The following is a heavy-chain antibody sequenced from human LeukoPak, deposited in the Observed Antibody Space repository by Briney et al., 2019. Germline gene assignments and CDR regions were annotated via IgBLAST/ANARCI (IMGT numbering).Heavy chain of an antibody. CDR3: ATLVIAVAGGFGDY. D-gene: IGHD6-19*01. Sequence: ASVKVSCKSSGYTFTGYYMRWVRQAPGQGLEWMGWINPNCGGTNYAQKFQGRVTMTRDTSISTGYMELSRLRSDDTAVYYCATLVIAVAGGFGDYWGQGTLVTVSS. CDR1: GYTFTGYY. J-gene: IGHJ4*02. V-gene: IGHV1-2*02. CDR2: INPNCGGT.